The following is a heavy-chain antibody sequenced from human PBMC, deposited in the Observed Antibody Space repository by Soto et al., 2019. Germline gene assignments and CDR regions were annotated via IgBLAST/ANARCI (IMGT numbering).Heavy chain of an antibody. CDR2: INAGNGNT. CDR3: AREGYDSSSYPFRY. D-gene: IGHD3-22*01. J-gene: IGHJ4*02. Sequence: QVQLVQSGAEVKKPGASVKISCKASGYTFTSNAMHWVRQAPGQRLEWMGWINAGNGNTKYSQKFQGRDTITRDTSATTAYMELSNLTYEETAVYYCAREGYDSSSYPFRYWGQGTLVTGSS. V-gene: IGHV1-3*01. CDR1: GYTFTSNA.